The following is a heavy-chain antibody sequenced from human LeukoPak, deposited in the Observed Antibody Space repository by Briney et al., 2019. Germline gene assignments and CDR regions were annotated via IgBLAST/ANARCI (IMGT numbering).Heavy chain of an antibody. CDR3: VKDGYSYGYVFDY. CDR1: GFTFSSYA. V-gene: IGHV3-64D*09. D-gene: IGHD5-18*01. Sequence: GGSLRLSCSASGFTFSSYAMHWVRQAPGKGLEYVSAISSNGGSTYYADSVKGRFTISRDNSKDTLYLQMSSLRAEDTAVYYCVKDGYSYGYVFDYWGQGTLVTVSS. J-gene: IGHJ4*02. CDR2: ISSNGGST.